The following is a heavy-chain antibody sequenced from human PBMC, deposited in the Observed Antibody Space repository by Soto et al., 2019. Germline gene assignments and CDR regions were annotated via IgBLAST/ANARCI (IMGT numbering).Heavy chain of an antibody. CDR1: GFTFSSYS. CDR3: ARGIAAAGPKLDY. J-gene: IGHJ4*02. CDR2: ISGATTTI. D-gene: IGHD6-13*01. Sequence: EVQLVESGGGLVQPGGSLRLSCAASGFTFSSYSMNWVRQAPGKGLEWVSYISGATTTIYYADSVKGRFTISRDNAKNSLYLQMNSLRADDTAVYYCARGIAAAGPKLDYWGQGTLVTVSS. V-gene: IGHV3-48*01.